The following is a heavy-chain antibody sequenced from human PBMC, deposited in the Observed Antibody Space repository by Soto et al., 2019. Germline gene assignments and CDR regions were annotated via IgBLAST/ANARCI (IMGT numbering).Heavy chain of an antibody. Sequence: QVQLVESGGGLVKPGGSLRLSCAASGFTFNYYYINWIRQAPGKGLEWISYITNSDSSIYYAESVKGRFTISRDNAKNSLYLQMNSLRAEDTAVYYCARRGGYNRVPYGMDVWGQGTTVTVSS. D-gene: IGHD5-12*01. CDR3: ARRGGYNRVPYGMDV. CDR1: GFTFNYYY. J-gene: IGHJ6*02. CDR2: ITNSDSSI. V-gene: IGHV3-11*01.